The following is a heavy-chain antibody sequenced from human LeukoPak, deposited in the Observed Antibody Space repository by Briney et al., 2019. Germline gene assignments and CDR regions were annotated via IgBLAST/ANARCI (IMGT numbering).Heavy chain of an antibody. J-gene: IGHJ5*02. Sequence: GGSLRLSCAASGFTFSSYAMSWVRQAPGKGLEWVANIKQDGSEKYYVDSVKGRFTISRDNAKNSLYLQMNSLRAEDTAVYYCARELRGFDPWGQGTLVTVSS. V-gene: IGHV3-7*01. CDR3: ARELRGFDP. CDR1: GFTFSSYA. CDR2: IKQDGSEK. D-gene: IGHD3-10*01.